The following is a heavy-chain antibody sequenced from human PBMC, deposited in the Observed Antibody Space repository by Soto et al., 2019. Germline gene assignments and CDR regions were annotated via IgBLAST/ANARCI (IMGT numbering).Heavy chain of an antibody. D-gene: IGHD1-26*01. CDR2: ISGSGGST. CDR1: GFTFSSYA. Sequence: LSLTCAASGFTFSSYAMSWVRQAPGKGLEWVSAISGSGGSTYYADSVKGRFTISRDNSKNTLYLQMNSLRAEDTAVYYCAKDGGNSGSYGLDYWGQGTLVTVSS. CDR3: AKDGGNSGSYGLDY. J-gene: IGHJ4*02. V-gene: IGHV3-23*01.